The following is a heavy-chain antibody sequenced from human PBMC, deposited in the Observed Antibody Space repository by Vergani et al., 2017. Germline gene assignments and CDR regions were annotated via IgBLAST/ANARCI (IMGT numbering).Heavy chain of an antibody. Sequence: QLQLQESGPGLVKPSATLALTCSVSGASIRSSNYYWGWIRQPPGKGLEWIVSIYYSGSTYYNPSLKSRVTISVDTSTNQFSLKLSSVTAAETAVYFCARHSXVEWLVKLGWIAPWGQGRLVTVSS. CDR1: GASIRSSNYY. CDR3: ARHSXVEWLVKLGWIAP. CDR2: IYYSGST. D-gene: IGHD6-19*01. J-gene: IGHJ5*02. V-gene: IGHV4-39*01.